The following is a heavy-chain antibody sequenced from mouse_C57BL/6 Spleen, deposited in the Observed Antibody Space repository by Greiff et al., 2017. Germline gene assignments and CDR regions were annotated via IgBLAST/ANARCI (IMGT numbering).Heavy chain of an antibody. J-gene: IGHJ2*01. V-gene: IGHV1-50*01. CDR2: IDPSDSYT. CDR3: ARKRYYGSSYDFDY. Sequence: VQLQQPGAELVKPGASVKLSCKASGYTFTSYWMQWVKQRPGQGLEWIGEIDPSDSYTNYNQKFKGKATLTVDTSSSTAYMQLSSLTSEDSAVYYCARKRYYGSSYDFDYWGQGTTLTVSS. D-gene: IGHD1-1*01. CDR1: GYTFTSYW.